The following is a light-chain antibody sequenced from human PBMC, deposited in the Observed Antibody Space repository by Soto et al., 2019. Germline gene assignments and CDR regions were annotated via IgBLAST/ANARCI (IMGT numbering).Light chain of an antibody. V-gene: IGKV1-5*03. CDR2: RAS. CDR1: QSISRW. CDR3: QQYQTWT. J-gene: IGKJ1*01. Sequence: DIQMTQSPFTLSASVGDRVTITCRASQSISRWLAWYQQKPGKAPKLLIYRASSLESGVPSRFSGSGSGTEFTLIISGLQSDDSATYSCQQYQTWTFGQGTKVEIK.